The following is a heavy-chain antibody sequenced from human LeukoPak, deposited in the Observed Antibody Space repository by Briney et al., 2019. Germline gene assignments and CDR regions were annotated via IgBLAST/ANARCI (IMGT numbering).Heavy chain of an antibody. CDR1: GGSISSGGYY. CDR2: IYYSGST. D-gene: IGHD3-22*01. CDR3: ARDKDDSSGYYSVGYFDY. V-gene: IGHV4-31*03. Sequence: TSETLSLTCTVSGGSISSGGYYWSWIRQHPGKGLEWIVYIYYSGSTYYNPSLKSRVTISVDTSKNQFSLKLSSVTAADTAVYYCARDKDDSSGYYSVGYFDYWGQGTLVTVSS. J-gene: IGHJ4*02.